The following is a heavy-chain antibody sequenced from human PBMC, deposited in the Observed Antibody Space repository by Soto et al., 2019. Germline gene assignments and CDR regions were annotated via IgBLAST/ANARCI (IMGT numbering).Heavy chain of an antibody. J-gene: IGHJ6*02. Sequence: PGEALKISYKGSGNSFTSYWISWVRQMPGKGEERMGSIDPSDSYTNYSPSFQGHVTSSADKSISTAYLQWSSLKASDTAMYYCASSWAGIAIFIGGGYYYYGMDVWGQGTTVTVSS. V-gene: IGHV5-10-1*01. CDR1: GNSFTSYW. CDR3: ASSWAGIAIFIGGGYYYYGMDV. D-gene: IGHD6-13*01. CDR2: IDPSDSYT.